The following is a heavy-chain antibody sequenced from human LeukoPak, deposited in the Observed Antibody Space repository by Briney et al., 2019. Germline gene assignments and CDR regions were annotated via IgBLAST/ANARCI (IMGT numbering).Heavy chain of an antibody. CDR1: GFAFSSHD. D-gene: IGHD3-9*01. J-gene: IGHJ3*02. Sequence: PGGSLRLYCSASGFAFSSHDMHWVRQLAGEGLEWVSTIGVAGDTYYPGSAEGRFTISRENGKNSLYLQMNSLRAGDTALYYCLRSLCGNGICHHAFDMWGQGTMVTVSS. CDR2: IGVAGDT. V-gene: IGHV3-13*01. CDR3: LRSLCGNGICHHAFDM.